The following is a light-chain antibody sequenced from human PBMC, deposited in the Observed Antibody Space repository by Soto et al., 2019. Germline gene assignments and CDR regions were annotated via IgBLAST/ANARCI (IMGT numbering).Light chain of an antibody. Sequence: QSVLTQPASVSGSPGQSITISCTGTSSDVGGYNYVSWYQQYPGKAPKVMIYEVTNRPSGASNRFSGSKSGNTASLTISGLQAEDEADYYCSSFTSKSTLIFGGGTKVTVL. V-gene: IGLV2-14*01. CDR1: SSDVGGYNY. CDR3: SSFTSKSTLI. J-gene: IGLJ2*01. CDR2: EVT.